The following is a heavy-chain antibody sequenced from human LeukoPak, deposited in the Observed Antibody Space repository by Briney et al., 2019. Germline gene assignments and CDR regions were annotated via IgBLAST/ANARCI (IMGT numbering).Heavy chain of an antibody. CDR2: INPNSGGT. D-gene: IGHD3-10*01. Sequence: ASVKVSCKASGYTFTGYYMHWVRQAPGQGLEWMGWINPNSGGTNYAQKFQGRVTMTRDTSISTAYMELSRLRSDDTAVYYCARDLKLSRLLRFGELLSKVAYYFDYWGQGTLVTVSS. CDR3: ARDLKLSRLLRFGELLSKVAYYFDY. J-gene: IGHJ4*02. V-gene: IGHV1-2*02. CDR1: GYTFTGYY.